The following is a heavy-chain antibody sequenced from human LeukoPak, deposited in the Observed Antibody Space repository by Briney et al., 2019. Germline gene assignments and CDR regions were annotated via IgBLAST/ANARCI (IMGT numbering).Heavy chain of an antibody. CDR3: AREGMVAATRLRGYYFDY. CDR1: GFTVSSNY. V-gene: IGHV3-53*01. Sequence: GGSLRLSCAASGFTVSSNYMSWVRQAPGKGLERVSVIYSGGSTYYADSVKGRFTISRDNSKNTLYLQMNSLRAEDTAVYYCAREGMVAATRLRGYYFDYWGQGTLVTVSS. J-gene: IGHJ4*02. CDR2: IYSGGST. D-gene: IGHD2-15*01.